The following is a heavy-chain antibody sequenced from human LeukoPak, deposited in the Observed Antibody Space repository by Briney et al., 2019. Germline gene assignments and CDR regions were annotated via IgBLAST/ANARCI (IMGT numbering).Heavy chain of an antibody. Sequence: GGSLRLSCAASGFTFSKSWMSWVRQAPGKGLEWVANMNGDGSERGYVDSVKGRFTISRDNARKSMYLQMSSLRAEHTAVYYCATYTHWVAGDVWGQGTTVTVSS. CDR3: ATYTHWVAGDV. J-gene: IGHJ6*02. CDR1: GFTFSKSW. D-gene: IGHD3-16*01. CDR2: MNGDGSER. V-gene: IGHV3-7*01.